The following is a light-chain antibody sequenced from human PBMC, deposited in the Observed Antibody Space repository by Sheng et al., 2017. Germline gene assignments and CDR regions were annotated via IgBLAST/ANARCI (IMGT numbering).Light chain of an antibody. J-gene: IGLJ2*01. CDR2: DDT. CDR3: QVWDGSSDRVV. CDR1: NIGSKS. V-gene: IGLV3-21*02. Sequence: SYVLTQPPSVSVAPGQTARITCGGHNIGSKSVHWYQQKAGQAPVLVVYDDTDRPSGIPERFSGSHSGSTATLTISRVEAGDEADYYCQVWDGSSDRVVFGGGTKLTAL.